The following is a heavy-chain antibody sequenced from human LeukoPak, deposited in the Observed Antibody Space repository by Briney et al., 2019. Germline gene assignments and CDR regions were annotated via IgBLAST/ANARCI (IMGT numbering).Heavy chain of an antibody. Sequence: PSETLSLTCAVYGGSFSGYYWSWIRQPPGKGLEWIGEINHSGSTNYNPSLKSRVTISVDTSKNQFSLKLSSVTAADTAVYYCARDRRNTLGRPIPGPYYYYYGMDVWGQGTTVTVS. J-gene: IGHJ6*02. D-gene: IGHD2-2*02. CDR3: ARDRRNTLGRPIPGPYYYYYGMDV. CDR2: INHSGST. V-gene: IGHV4-34*01. CDR1: GGSFSGYY.